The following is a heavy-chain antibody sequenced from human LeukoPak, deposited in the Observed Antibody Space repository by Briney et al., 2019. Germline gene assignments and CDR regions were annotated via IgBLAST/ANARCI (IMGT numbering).Heavy chain of an antibody. CDR1: GFTFSSYW. Sequence: GGSLRLSCAASGFTFSSYWMSWVRQAPGKGLEWVANIKQDGSEKYYVDSVKGRFTISRDSAKNSLYLQMNSLRAEDTAVYYSSLEGSSWYRYFQHWGQGTLVTVSS. D-gene: IGHD6-13*01. CDR2: IKQDGSEK. J-gene: IGHJ1*01. V-gene: IGHV3-7*05. CDR3: SLEGSSWYRYFQH.